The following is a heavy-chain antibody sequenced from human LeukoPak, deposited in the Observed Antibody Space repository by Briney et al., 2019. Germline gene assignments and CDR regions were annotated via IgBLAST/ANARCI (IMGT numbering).Heavy chain of an antibody. J-gene: IGHJ4*02. CDR1: GGSFSGYY. CDR3: ARGGYGSGSYYDY. CDR2: INHSGST. V-gene: IGHV4-34*01. D-gene: IGHD3-10*01. Sequence: SETLSLTCAVYGGSFSGYYWSWIRQPPGKGLEWIGEINHSGSTNYNPSLKSRVTISVDTSKNQFSLKPSSVTAADTAVHYCARGGYGSGSYYDYWGQGTLVTVSS.